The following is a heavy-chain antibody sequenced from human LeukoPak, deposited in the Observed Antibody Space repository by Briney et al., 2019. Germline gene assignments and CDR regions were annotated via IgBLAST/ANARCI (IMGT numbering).Heavy chain of an antibody. CDR3: ASGQDFWSGYYFDY. CDR2: IYYSGST. CDR1: GGSISSYY. D-gene: IGHD3-3*01. V-gene: IGHV4-59*01. Sequence: PSETLSLTCTVSGGSISSYYWSWIRQPPGKGLEWIGYIYYSGSTNYNPSLKSRVTISVDTSKNQFSLKLSSVTAADTAVYYCASGQDFWSGYYFDYWGQGTLVTVSS. J-gene: IGHJ4*02.